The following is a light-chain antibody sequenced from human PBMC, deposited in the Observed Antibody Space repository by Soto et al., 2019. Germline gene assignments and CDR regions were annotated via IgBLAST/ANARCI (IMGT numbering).Light chain of an antibody. CDR2: AAS. Sequence: DIQITQSPSSLSETAEDRVTITCRASQGISTYLNWYQQKPGKAPKLLIYAASSLQSGVPSRFSGSGSETDFTLTISSLQPEDFATYSCQQSYSTTWTFGQGSKVDIK. V-gene: IGKV1-39*01. CDR1: QGISTY. J-gene: IGKJ1*01. CDR3: QQSYSTTWT.